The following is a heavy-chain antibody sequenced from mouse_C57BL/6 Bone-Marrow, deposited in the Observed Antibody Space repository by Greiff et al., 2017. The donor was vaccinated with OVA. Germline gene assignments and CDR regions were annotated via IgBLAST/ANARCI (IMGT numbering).Heavy chain of an antibody. D-gene: IGHD2-12*01. CDR3: ATYNYYYFDV. V-gene: IGHV1-55*01. Sequence: QVQLQQPGAELVKPGASVKMSCTASGYTFTSYWITWVQQRPGQGLEWIGDIYPGSGSTTYNEKFTSKATLTVDTSSCTAYMQLRSLTSEDSAVYYCATYNYYYFDVWGQGTTLTVSS. J-gene: IGHJ2*01. CDR2: IYPGSGST. CDR1: GYTFTSYW.